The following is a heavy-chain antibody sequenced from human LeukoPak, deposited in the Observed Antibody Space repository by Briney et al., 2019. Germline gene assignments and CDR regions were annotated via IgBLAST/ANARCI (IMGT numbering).Heavy chain of an antibody. CDR2: IYHSGST. CDR3: ARGFGLAAAGADY. D-gene: IGHD6-13*01. Sequence: PGGSLRLSCAASGFIFSRDSMNWVRQAPGKGLEWVGYIYHSGSTYYNPSLKSRVTISVDTSKNHFSLKLSSVTAADTAVYYCARGFGLAAAGADYWGQGTLVTVSS. V-gene: IGHV4-4*02. J-gene: IGHJ4*02. CDR1: GFIFSRDS.